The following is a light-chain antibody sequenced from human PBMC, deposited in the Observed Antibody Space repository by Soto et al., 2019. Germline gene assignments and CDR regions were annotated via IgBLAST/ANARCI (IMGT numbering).Light chain of an antibody. Sequence: ETVLTQSPATLSLSKRERATLSCRASQNSNSDYFAWYQQKPGQAPRLLIFGASTRATGIPDRFSGSGAGAYFNLTISRLEPADFGVYYCQQYCRSHTFGQGTRLEI. V-gene: IGKV3-20*01. J-gene: IGKJ5*01. CDR1: QNSNSDY. CDR2: GAS. CDR3: QQYCRSHT.